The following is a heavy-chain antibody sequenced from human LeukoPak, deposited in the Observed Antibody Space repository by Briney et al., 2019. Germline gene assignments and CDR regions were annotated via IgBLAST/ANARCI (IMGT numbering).Heavy chain of an antibody. D-gene: IGHD2-21*01. CDR1: GGSISIGGYY. Sequence: SETLSLTCTVSGGSISIGGYYCSWIRQYPGKGLEWIGYIYYSGSTYYNPSLKSRVTISVDTSKNQFSLKLSSVTAADTAVYYCARFGQSSDCPGGFDPWGQGTLVTVSS. V-gene: IGHV4-31*03. J-gene: IGHJ5*02. CDR2: IYYSGST. CDR3: ARFGQSSDCPGGFDP.